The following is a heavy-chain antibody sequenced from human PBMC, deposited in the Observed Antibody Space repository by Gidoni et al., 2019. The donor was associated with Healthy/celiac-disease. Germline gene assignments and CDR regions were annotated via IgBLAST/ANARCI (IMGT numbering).Heavy chain of an antibody. CDR3: ARESLSSGWFPNYYYYYGMDV. J-gene: IGHJ6*02. CDR1: GFTFSSYW. V-gene: IGHV3-74*01. D-gene: IGHD6-19*01. CDR2: INSYGSST. Sequence: EVQLVESGGGLVQPGGSLRLSCAASGFTFSSYWTHWVRQAPGKGLVWVSRINSYGSSTSYADSVKDRFTISRDNAKNTLYLQMNSLRAEDTAVYYCARESLSSGWFPNYYYYYGMDVWGQGTTVTVSS.